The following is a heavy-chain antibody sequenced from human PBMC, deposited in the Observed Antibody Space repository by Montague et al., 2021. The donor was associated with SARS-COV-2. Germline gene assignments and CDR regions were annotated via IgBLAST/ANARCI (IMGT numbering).Heavy chain of an antibody. V-gene: IGHV4-39*01. Sequence: SETLSLTCTVSGGPISSSSYYWGWIRQPPGKGLEWIGSIYYSGSTYYNPSLKSRVTISVDTSKNQFSLRLSSVTAADTAVYYCARFPTSYYYDSKAAPATPDAFDIWGQGTMVPVSS. J-gene: IGHJ3*02. CDR3: ARFPTSYYYDSKAAPATPDAFDI. CDR2: IYYSGST. CDR1: GGPISSSSYY. D-gene: IGHD3-22*01.